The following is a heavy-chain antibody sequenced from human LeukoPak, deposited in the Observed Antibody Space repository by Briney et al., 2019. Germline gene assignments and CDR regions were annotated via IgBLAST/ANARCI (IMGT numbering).Heavy chain of an antibody. V-gene: IGHV4-34*01. J-gene: IGHJ6*02. CDR3: ARHKEGYGLDV. CDR2: INHSGST. Sequence: PSETLSLTCAVYGGSFSGYYWSWIRQPPGKGLEWIGEINHSGSTNYNPSLKSRVTISVDTSKNQFSLKLSSVTAADTAVYYCARHKEGYGLDVWGQGTTVTVSS. CDR1: GGSFSGYY.